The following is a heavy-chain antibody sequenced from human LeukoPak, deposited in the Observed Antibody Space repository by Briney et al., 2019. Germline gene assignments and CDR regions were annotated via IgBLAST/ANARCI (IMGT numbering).Heavy chain of an antibody. Sequence: GGSLRPSCAASAFTFSSYYMNWVRQAPGKGLEWVSAISGSGDSTYYGDSVKGRFTISRDNSKNTLYLQMNSLRAEDTAVYYCAKTRPLDSSSWSHGDYWGQGTLVTVSS. CDR2: ISGSGDST. D-gene: IGHD6-13*01. CDR3: AKTRPLDSSSWSHGDY. CDR1: AFTFSSYY. J-gene: IGHJ4*02. V-gene: IGHV3-23*01.